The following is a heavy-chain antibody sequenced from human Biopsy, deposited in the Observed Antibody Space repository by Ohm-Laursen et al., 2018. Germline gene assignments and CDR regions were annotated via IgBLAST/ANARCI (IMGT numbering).Heavy chain of an antibody. V-gene: IGHV3-23*01. CDR1: RFTFSSFV. CDR2: LSGSGGST. J-gene: IGHJ6*02. Sequence: SLRLSCAASRFTFSSFVMTWVRQAPGKGLEWVSGLSGSGGSTFYADSVRGRFTISRDNSKNTVFLQMSSLRAEDTGVYYCARDPIVGSKADGMDVWGQGTTVTVSS. CDR3: ARDPIVGSKADGMDV. D-gene: IGHD1-26*01.